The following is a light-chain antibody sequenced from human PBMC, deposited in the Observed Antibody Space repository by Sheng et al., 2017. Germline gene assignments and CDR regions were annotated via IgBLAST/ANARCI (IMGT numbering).Light chain of an antibody. CDR2: SSD. V-gene: IGLV1-44*01. J-gene: IGLJ2*01. CDR3: AAWDDSLNGVV. CDR1: TSSVGSNT. Sequence: QSVLTQPPSASGTPGQRVTISCSGSTSSVGSNTVTWYQQLPGTAPKLLIYSSDQRPSGVPDRFSGSKSGTSASLAISGLQSADEADYYCAAWDDSLNGVVFGGGTTLTVL.